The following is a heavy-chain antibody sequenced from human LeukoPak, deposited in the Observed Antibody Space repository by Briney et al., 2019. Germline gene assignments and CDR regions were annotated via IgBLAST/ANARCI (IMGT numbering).Heavy chain of an antibody. CDR1: GGTFSSYA. CDR2: IIPIFGTA. J-gene: IGHJ4*02. D-gene: IGHD3-22*01. V-gene: IGHV1-69*13. CDR3: AADYYDSSGYYSIFDY. Sequence: GASVKVSCKASGGTFSSYAISWVRQAPGQGLEWMGGIIPIFGTANYAQKFQGRVTITADESTSTAYMELSSLRSEDTAVYYCAADYYDSSGYYSIFDYWGQGTLVTVSS.